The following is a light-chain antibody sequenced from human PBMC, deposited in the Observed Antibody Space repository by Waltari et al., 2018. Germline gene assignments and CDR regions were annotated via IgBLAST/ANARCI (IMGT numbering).Light chain of an antibody. J-gene: IGKJ1*01. CDR1: QNTDTY. Sequence: DIQLTQSPSSLSASVGDKITITCRASQNTDTYLNWSQQKQGKAPKLLIYAASTLQRGVPSRFSGNGSGTDFLLTISSLQPEDFAIYYCQQTYTAPWTFGLGTRVEIK. CDR3: QQTYTAPWT. CDR2: AAS. V-gene: IGKV1-39*01.